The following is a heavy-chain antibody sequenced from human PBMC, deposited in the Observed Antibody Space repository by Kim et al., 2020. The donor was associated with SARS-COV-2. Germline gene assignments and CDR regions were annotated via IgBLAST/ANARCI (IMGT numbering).Heavy chain of an antibody. Sequence: GGSLRLSCAASGFTVSSNYMSWVRQAPGKGLEWVSVIYSGGSTYYADSVKGRFTISRDNSKNTLYLQMNSLRAEDTAVYYCARDQYGSGSYYMAYWGQGTLVTVSS. D-gene: IGHD3-10*01. V-gene: IGHV3-53*01. CDR1: GFTVSSNY. CDR2: IYSGGST. J-gene: IGHJ4*02. CDR3: ARDQYGSGSYYMAY.